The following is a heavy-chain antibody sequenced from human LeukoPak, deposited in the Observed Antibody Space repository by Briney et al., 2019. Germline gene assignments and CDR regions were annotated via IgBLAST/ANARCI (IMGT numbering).Heavy chain of an antibody. CDR2: ISGSGGST. CDR1: AFTFRNYG. J-gene: IGHJ4*02. D-gene: IGHD3-10*01. V-gene: IGHV3-23*01. Sequence: GGSLRLSCAASAFTFRNYGMSWVRQAPGKGLEWVSAISGSGGSTYYADSVKGRFTISRDNAKNSLYLQMNTLRVEDTAVYYCAKLAKYFYGSETYYFFEHWGQGTPVTASS. CDR3: AKLAKYFYGSETYYFFEH.